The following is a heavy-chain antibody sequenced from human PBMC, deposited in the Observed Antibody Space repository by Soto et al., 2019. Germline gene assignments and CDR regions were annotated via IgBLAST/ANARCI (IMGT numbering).Heavy chain of an antibody. Sequence: QVQLVESGGGVVQPGRSLRLSCAGSGFTFSNYGLHWVRQAPGKGPEWVAAISYDGSNEYYADSVKGRFTISRDKSKNMLYLQMDSLRPEDTAVYYYAKDGAPRYCTRSSCHPAGAYWGQGTLVTVSS. J-gene: IGHJ4*02. CDR3: AKDGAPRYCTRSSCHPAGAY. V-gene: IGHV3-30*18. D-gene: IGHD2-15*01. CDR1: GFTFSNYG. CDR2: ISYDGSNE.